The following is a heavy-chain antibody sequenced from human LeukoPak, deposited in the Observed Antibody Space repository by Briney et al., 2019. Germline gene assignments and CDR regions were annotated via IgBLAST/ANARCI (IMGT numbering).Heavy chain of an antibody. CDR2: IYTSGST. V-gene: IGHV4-4*09. J-gene: IGHJ5*02. Sequence: SETLSLTCTVSGGSISSYYWSWIRQPPGKGLEWIGYIYTSGSTNYNPSLKSRVTISVDTSKNQFSLKLSSVTAADTAVYYCARLAEYSSSSWFDPWGQGILVTVSS. CDR1: GGSISSYY. D-gene: IGHD6-6*01. CDR3: ARLAEYSSSSWFDP.